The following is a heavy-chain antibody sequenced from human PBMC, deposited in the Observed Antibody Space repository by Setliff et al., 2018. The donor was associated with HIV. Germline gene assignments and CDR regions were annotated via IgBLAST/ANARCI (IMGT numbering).Heavy chain of an antibody. D-gene: IGHD3-10*01. J-gene: IGHJ4*02. V-gene: IGHV3-7*01. Sequence: ETLSLSCGVSGFIFNNYWMTWVRQAPGKGLEWVANINQHGSEKHYVDSVKGRFTISRDNAKNSLFLQMNSLRVEDTAVYYCARDRLKFGELFTDWGQGALVTVSS. CDR3: ARDRLKFGELFTD. CDR2: INQHGSEK. CDR1: GFIFNNYW.